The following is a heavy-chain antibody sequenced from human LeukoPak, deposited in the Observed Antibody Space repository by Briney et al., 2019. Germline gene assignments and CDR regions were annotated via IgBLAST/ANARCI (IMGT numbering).Heavy chain of an antibody. V-gene: IGHV4-59*08. D-gene: IGHD6-13*01. Sequence: SETLSLTCTVSGDSISSYYWSWIRQPPGKGLEWIGCIYHTGSTNYNPSLKSRVTVSVDTSKNQFSLKLASVTAADTAVYYCARQISGYSSSWYPNWFDPWGQGTLVTVSS. CDR1: GDSISSYY. J-gene: IGHJ5*02. CDR2: IYHTGST. CDR3: ARQISGYSSSWYPNWFDP.